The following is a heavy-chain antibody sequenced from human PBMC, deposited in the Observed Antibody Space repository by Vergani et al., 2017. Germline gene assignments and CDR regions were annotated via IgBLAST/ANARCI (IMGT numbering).Heavy chain of an antibody. Sequence: EVRLVQSGAVVKKSGESLKISCQASGYTFTNDWIRWVRQLPGEGFEWMGVIYPDDSVAKYSPSFQGRVTLSVDLSISTAYLHWKSLEASDSAMYYCARQSTFCGGDCFSVAVEDWGQGTMVTVSS. D-gene: IGHD2-21*02. J-gene: IGHJ3*01. CDR2: IYPDDSVA. CDR1: GYTFTNDW. CDR3: ARQSTFCGGDCFSVAVED. V-gene: IGHV5-51*01.